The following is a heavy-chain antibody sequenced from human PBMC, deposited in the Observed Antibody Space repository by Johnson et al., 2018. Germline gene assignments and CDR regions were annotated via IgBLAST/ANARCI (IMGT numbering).Heavy chain of an antibody. CDR1: GDSVSSNSAA. CDR3: ARDAYSGSWFADPEGMDA. Sequence: QVQLQQSGPGLVKPSQTLSLTCAISGDSVSSNSAAWNWIRQSPSRGLEWLGRTYYRSKWYNDYAVSVKSRITINPDTSKNQFSLQLNSGTPEDTAVYYCARDAYSGSWFADPEGMDAWGQGPQVTVSS. J-gene: IGHJ6*02. CDR2: TYYRSKWYN. D-gene: IGHD6-13*01. V-gene: IGHV6-1*01.